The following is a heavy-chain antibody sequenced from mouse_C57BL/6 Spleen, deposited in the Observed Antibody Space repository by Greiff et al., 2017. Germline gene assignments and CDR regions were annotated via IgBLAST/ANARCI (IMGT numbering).Heavy chain of an antibody. J-gene: IGHJ3*01. V-gene: IGHV1-80*01. CDR2: IYPGDGDT. CDR1: GYAFSSYW. Sequence: VKLVESGAELVKPGASVKISCKASGYAFSSYWMNWVKQRPGKGLEWIGQIYPGDGDTNYNGKFKGKATLTADKSSSTAYMQLSSLTSEDSAVYFCARAYYYGSRGGAWFAYWGQGTLVTVSA. CDR3: ARAYYYGSRGGAWFAY. D-gene: IGHD1-1*01.